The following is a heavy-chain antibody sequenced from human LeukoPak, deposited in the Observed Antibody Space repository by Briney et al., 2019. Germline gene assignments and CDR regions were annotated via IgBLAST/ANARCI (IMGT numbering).Heavy chain of an antibody. CDR3: ARAFLNYGSGSYLQPPNYYYYYMDV. J-gene: IGHJ6*03. D-gene: IGHD3-10*01. Sequence: GASVKVSCKASGYTFTGYYMHWVRQAPGQGLEWMGWINPNSGGTNYAQKFQGRVTMTRDTSISTAYMELSRLRSDDTAVYYCARAFLNYGSGSYLQPPNYYYYYMDVWGKGTTVTISS. V-gene: IGHV1-2*02. CDR1: GYTFTGYY. CDR2: INPNSGGT.